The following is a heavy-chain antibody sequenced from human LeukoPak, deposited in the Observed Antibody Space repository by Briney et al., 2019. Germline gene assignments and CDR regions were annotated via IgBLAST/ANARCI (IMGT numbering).Heavy chain of an antibody. V-gene: IGHV3-23*01. J-gene: IGHJ6*03. D-gene: IGHD1/OR15-1a*01. Sequence: PGGSLRLSCAASGFTFSSYAMSWVRQAPGKGLEWVSGISGSDGSTNYADSVKGRFTISRENSKNTLYLQMNSLRAEDTAVYYCARGAADRNNYYYYIDVWGKGTTVTVSS. CDR3: ARGAADRNNYYYYIDV. CDR1: GFTFSSYA. CDR2: ISGSDGST.